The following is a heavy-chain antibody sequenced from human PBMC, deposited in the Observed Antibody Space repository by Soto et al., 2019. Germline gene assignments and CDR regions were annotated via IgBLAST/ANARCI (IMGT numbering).Heavy chain of an antibody. Sequence: GGSLRLSCAASGFTFSSYAMSWVRQAPGKGLEWVSAISGSGGSTYYADSVKGRFTISRDNSKNTLYLQMNSLRAEDTAVYYCAKVGYGDFWSGYTSDYYYYYMDVWGKGTTVTVSS. D-gene: IGHD3-3*01. V-gene: IGHV3-23*01. CDR1: GFTFSSYA. CDR3: AKVGYGDFWSGYTSDYYYYYMDV. J-gene: IGHJ6*03. CDR2: ISGSGGST.